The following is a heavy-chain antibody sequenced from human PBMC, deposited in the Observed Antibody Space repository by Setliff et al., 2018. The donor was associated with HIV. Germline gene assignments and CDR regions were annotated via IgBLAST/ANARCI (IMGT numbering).Heavy chain of an antibody. D-gene: IGHD1-26*01. Sequence: GGSLRLSCAASGFTFSNFAMSWVRQAPGKGLEWVSSISGNDGSTNYGDSVKGRFTISRDSSKNTLFLQMNSLRAEDTAVYYCAKGGKGYSGRYYFDYWGQGTQVTVSS. CDR2: ISGNDGST. J-gene: IGHJ4*02. V-gene: IGHV3-23*01. CDR1: GFTFSNFA. CDR3: AKGGKGYSGRYYFDY.